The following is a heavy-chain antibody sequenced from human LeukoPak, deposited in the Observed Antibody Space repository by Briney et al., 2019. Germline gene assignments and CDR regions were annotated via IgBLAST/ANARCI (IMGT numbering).Heavy chain of an antibody. Sequence: ASVKVSCKASGYTFTSYYMHWVRQAPGQGLEWMGIINPSGGSTSYAQKFQGRVTMTRDTSTSTVYMELSSLRSEDTAVYYCASTGGYSNGLYYYYYMDVWGKGTTVTVSS. V-gene: IGHV1-46*03. CDR2: INPSGGST. CDR3: ASTGGYSNGLYYYYYMDV. CDR1: GYTFTSYY. J-gene: IGHJ6*03. D-gene: IGHD5-18*01.